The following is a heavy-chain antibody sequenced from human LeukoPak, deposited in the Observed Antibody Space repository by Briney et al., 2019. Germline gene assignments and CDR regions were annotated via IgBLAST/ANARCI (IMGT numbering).Heavy chain of an antibody. D-gene: IGHD3-22*01. V-gene: IGHV3-23*01. CDR2: ISGSGGGT. CDR3: AKRGVVIRVILVGFHKEAYYFDS. J-gene: IGHJ4*02. CDR1: GITLSNYG. Sequence: GGSLRLSCAVSGITLSNYGMSRVRQAPGKGLEWVAGISGSGGGTKYADSVKGRFTISRDNSKNTLHLQMNSLRAEDTAVYFCAKRGVVIRVILVGFHKEAYYFDSWGQGALVTVSS.